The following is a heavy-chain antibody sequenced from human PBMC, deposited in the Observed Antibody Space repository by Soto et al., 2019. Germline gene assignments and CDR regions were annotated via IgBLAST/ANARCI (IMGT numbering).Heavy chain of an antibody. D-gene: IGHD1-1*01. CDR2: ISAHNGNT. CDR3: ARGRYGDY. J-gene: IGHJ4*02. V-gene: IGHV1-18*01. CDR1: GYDFTTYG. Sequence: QVHLVQSGAEVKKPGASVKVSCKGSGYDFTTYGNTWVRQAPGQGLEWMAWISAHNGNTDYAQKLQGRVTVTRDTSTSTAYMELRSLRSDDTAVYYCARGRYGDYWGQGALVTVSS.